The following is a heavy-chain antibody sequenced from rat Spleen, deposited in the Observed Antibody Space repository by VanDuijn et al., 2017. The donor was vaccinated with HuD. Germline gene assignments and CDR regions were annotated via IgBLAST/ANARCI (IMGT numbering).Heavy chain of an antibody. D-gene: IGHD1-9*01. J-gene: IGHJ2*01. CDR1: GFTFSDYT. CDR3: ARPTTGIPFNY. CDR2: IIYDGTKT. Sequence: EVQLAESGGGLVQPGRSLKLSCSASGFTFSDYTMAWVRQAPKKRLWWVAAIIYDGTKTYYRDYVKGRFTVSRDNAKSTLYLQMDSLRSEDTAIYYCARPTTGIPFNYWGQGVMVTVSS. V-gene: IGHV5-17*01.